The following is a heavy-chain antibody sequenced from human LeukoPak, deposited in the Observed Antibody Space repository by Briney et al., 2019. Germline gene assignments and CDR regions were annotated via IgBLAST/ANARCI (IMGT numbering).Heavy chain of an antibody. V-gene: IGHV4-59*01. J-gene: IGHJ5*02. CDR3: ARGGSSGWYAGRFDP. D-gene: IGHD6-19*01. Sequence: PSETLSLTCTVSGGSISSYYWSWIRRPTGKGLEWIGYIYYSGSTNYNPSLKSRVTISVDTSKNQFSLKLSSVTAADTAVSYCARGGSSGWYAGRFDPRGQGTLVTVSS. CDR1: GGSISSYY. CDR2: IYYSGST.